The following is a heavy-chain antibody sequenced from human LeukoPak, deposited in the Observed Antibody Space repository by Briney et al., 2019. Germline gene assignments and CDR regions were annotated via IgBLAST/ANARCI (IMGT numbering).Heavy chain of an antibody. CDR3: AGSIVAHRSLDY. V-gene: IGHV4-4*07. CDR1: GGSISSYY. D-gene: IGHD5-12*01. J-gene: IGHJ4*02. CDR2: IYASVST. Sequence: SETLSLTCTVSGGSISSYYWSWIRQPAGKGLEWIGRIYASVSTNYNPSLKSRVTMSVDTSKNQFSLKLNSVTAADTAVYYCAGSIVAHRSLDYWGQGTLVTVSS.